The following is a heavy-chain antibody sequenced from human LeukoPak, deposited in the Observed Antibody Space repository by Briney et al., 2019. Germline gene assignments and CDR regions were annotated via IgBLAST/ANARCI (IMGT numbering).Heavy chain of an antibody. CDR3: ARSYCSGGSCTFDY. Sequence: SETLSLTCTVSGGSISNKYWSWIRQPPGKGLEWIGDIYYSGSTNYNPSLKSRVTISVDTSKNQFSLKLSSVTAAATAVYYCARSYCSGGSCTFDYWGQGTLVTVSS. CDR2: IYYSGST. J-gene: IGHJ4*02. CDR1: GGSISNKY. D-gene: IGHD2-15*01. V-gene: IGHV4-59*01.